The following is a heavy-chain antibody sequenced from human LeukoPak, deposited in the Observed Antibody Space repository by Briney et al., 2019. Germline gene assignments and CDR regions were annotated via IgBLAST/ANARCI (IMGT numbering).Heavy chain of an antibody. V-gene: IGHV1-18*01. CDR1: GYTFTIYG. J-gene: IGHJ4*02. D-gene: IGHD3-10*01. CDR2: ISAYNGNT. CDR3: ARVTSMTHFTDY. Sequence: ASVKVSFKASGYTFTIYGISWVRQAPGQGLEWMGWISAYNGNTNYAQKLQGRVTMTTDTSTSTAYMELRSLRSDDTAVYYCARVTSMTHFTDYWGQGTLVTVSS.